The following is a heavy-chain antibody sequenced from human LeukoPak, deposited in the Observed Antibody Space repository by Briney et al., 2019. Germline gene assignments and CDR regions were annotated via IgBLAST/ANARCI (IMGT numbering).Heavy chain of an antibody. D-gene: IGHD6-6*01. CDR2: IIPILGIA. J-gene: IGHJ4*02. CDR3: ASEKGAARRHFDY. Sequence: ASVKVSCKASGGTFSSYAISWVRQAPGQGLEWMGRIIPILGIANYAQKFQGRVTITADESTSTAYMELSSLRSEDTAVYYCASEKGAARRHFDYWGQGTLVTVSS. CDR1: GGTFSSYA. V-gene: IGHV1-69*04.